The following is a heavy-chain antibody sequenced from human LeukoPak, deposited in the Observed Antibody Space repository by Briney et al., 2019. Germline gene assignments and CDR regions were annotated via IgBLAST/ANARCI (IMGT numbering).Heavy chain of an antibody. CDR1: GFTFTSSA. CDR2: IVVGSGNT. J-gene: IGHJ6*02. D-gene: IGHD6-13*01. CDR3: AVSGAQYSSSWYGGWDYYYYGMDV. V-gene: IGHV1-58*02. Sequence: ASVKVSCKASGFTFTSSAMQWVRQARGQRLEWIGWIVVGSGNTNYAQKFQERVTITRDMSTSTAYLELSRLRSEDTAVYYCAVSGAQYSSSWYGGWDYYYYGMDVWGQGTTVTVSS.